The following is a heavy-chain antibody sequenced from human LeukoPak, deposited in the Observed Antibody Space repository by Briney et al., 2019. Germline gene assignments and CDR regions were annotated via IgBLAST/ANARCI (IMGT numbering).Heavy chain of an antibody. CDR1: GVSISSYY. Sequence: SETLSLTCTVSGVSISSYYWSWIRRPPGKGLEWIGYIYYSGSTNYNPSLKSRVTISVDTSKNQFSLKLSSVTAADTAVYYCARDRVVRGVMIDYYYYGMDVWGQGTTVTVSS. J-gene: IGHJ6*02. CDR3: ARDRVVRGVMIDYYYYGMDV. D-gene: IGHD3-10*01. V-gene: IGHV4-59*01. CDR2: IYYSGST.